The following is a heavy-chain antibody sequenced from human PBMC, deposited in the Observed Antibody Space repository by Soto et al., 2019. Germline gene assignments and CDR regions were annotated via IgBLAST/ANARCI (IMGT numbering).Heavy chain of an antibody. CDR3: AKGRAITVFGVITPFDS. V-gene: IGHV3-23*01. D-gene: IGHD3-3*01. Sequence: EVQLLESGGDFKQPGGSLRLSCEGSGFNFSNYALNWVRQAPGKRLEWVSVISGNSGTTYYAASVKGRFTISRDNSKKTLYLQMNSLSADDPALYSCAKGRAITVFGVITPFDSWGQGTLVTFSS. J-gene: IGHJ4*02. CDR2: ISGNSGTT. CDR1: GFNFSNYA.